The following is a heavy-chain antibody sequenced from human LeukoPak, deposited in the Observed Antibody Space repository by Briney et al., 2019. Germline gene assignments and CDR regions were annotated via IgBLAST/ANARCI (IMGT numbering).Heavy chain of an antibody. D-gene: IGHD3-9*01. CDR2: MNPSSGNT. V-gene: IGHV1-8*01. Sequence: GASVKVSCKVSGYTFTSSNVNWVRQAPGQGLEWMGWMNPSSGNTAYAQRFQGRVTMTRDTSTNTAFLQLTSLRSEDTAVYYCARGLDVERSSAWSWGPKKFYYNVMDVWGQGTTVTVSS. J-gene: IGHJ6*02. CDR3: ARGLDVERSSAWSWGPKKFYYNVMDV. CDR1: GYTFTSSN.